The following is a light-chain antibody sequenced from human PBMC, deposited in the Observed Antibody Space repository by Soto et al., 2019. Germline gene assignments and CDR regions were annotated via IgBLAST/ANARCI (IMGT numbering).Light chain of an antibody. CDR2: EVS. V-gene: IGLV2-14*01. Sequence: QSALTQPASVSGSPGQSITISCTGTSSDIGDSNYNFVSWYQQPPGKAPKLMIYEVSDRPSGISSRFSGSKSGNTASLTISGLQTEDEADYYCSSYTSSSTLFGTGTKLTVL. J-gene: IGLJ1*01. CDR3: SSYTSSSTL. CDR1: SSDIGDSNY.